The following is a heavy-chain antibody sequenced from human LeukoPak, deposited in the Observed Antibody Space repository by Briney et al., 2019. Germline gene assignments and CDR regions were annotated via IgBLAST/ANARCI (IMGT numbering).Heavy chain of an antibody. CDR2: ISTSSSAI. CDR1: GFTFSNYS. Sequence: PGGSLRLSCAASGFTFSNYSINWVRQAPGKGLEWVSYISTSSSAIFYADSVKGRFTISRENAKNSLFLQMNSLRDEDTAVYYCARVPLYDRSGYYFDYWGLGTLVTVSS. CDR3: ARVPLYDRSGYYFDY. V-gene: IGHV3-48*02. D-gene: IGHD3-22*01. J-gene: IGHJ4*02.